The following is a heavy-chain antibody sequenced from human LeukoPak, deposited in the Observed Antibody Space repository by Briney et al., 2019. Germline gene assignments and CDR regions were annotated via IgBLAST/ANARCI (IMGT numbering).Heavy chain of an antibody. D-gene: IGHD3-10*01. Sequence: GGSLRLSCAASGFTFSSYIMHWVRQAPGKGLEWVAIISYDGTNKYYADSVKGRFTIPRDNSKNTLYLQMNSLRAEDTAVYYCARRPQRRGAYYYYFGMDVWGQGTTVTVSS. CDR1: GFTFSSYI. J-gene: IGHJ6*02. V-gene: IGHV3-30-3*01. CDR2: ISYDGTNK. CDR3: ARRPQRRGAYYYYFGMDV.